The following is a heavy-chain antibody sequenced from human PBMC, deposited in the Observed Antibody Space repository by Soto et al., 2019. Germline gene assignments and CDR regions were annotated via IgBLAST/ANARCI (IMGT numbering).Heavy chain of an antibody. CDR1: GYTFSNYA. V-gene: IGHV1-3*01. D-gene: IGHD2-2*01. CDR2: INAGNGNT. Sequence: QVQLVQSGAEVQKPGASVKVPCKASGYTFSNYAVHWVRQAPGQRLEWMGWINAGNGNTRYSQKFQGRVIIGRDTSARTVYMELNGLRSEDTAVYFCARGILAVVPVASWFYYMDVWGNGTTVTVSS. CDR3: ARGILAVVPVASWFYYMDV. J-gene: IGHJ6*03.